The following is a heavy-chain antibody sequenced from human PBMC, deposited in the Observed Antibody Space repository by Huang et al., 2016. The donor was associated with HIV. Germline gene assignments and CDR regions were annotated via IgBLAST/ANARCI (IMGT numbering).Heavy chain of an antibody. Sequence: QVRLDQWGARLVKPSGTLSLTCAVYGGSFYGECWNWIRQVPGKGLEGIVQINHSGSTSYNLSLESRVTISSDPSKNQFSLKLTSVTAADTAVYYCAREVMITFGGPFDSWGQGTLVTVSS. J-gene: IGHJ5*01. CDR1: GGSFYGEC. V-gene: IGHV4-34*01. CDR3: AREVMITFGGPFDS. D-gene: IGHD3-16*01. CDR2: INHSGST.